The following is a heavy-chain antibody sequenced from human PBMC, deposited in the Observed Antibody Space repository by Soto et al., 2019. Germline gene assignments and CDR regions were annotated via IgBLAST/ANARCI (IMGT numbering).Heavy chain of an antibody. D-gene: IGHD3-9*01. Sequence: ASETLSLTCTVSGGSISSSSYYWGWIRQPPGKGLEWIGSIYYSGTTYYNPSLKSRVTISVDTSKNQFSLKLSSVTAADTAVYYCARHRGYYDILTGYYTELNFDYWGQGTQVTVSS. J-gene: IGHJ4*02. V-gene: IGHV4-39*01. CDR2: IYYSGTT. CDR3: ARHRGYYDILTGYYTELNFDY. CDR1: GGSISSSSYY.